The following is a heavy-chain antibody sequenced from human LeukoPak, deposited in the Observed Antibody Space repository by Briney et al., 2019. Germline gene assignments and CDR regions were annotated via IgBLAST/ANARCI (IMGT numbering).Heavy chain of an antibody. D-gene: IGHD2-15*01. V-gene: IGHV4-31*03. CDR3: ARVRGRGLVDAFDI. CDR1: GGSISSGGYY. Sequence: PSETLSLTCTVSGGSISSGGYYWSWIRQHPGKGLEWIEYIYYSGSTYYNPSLKSRVTISVDTSKNQFSLKLSSVTAADTAVYYCARVRGRGLVDAFDIWGQGTMVTVSS. J-gene: IGHJ3*02. CDR2: IYYSGST.